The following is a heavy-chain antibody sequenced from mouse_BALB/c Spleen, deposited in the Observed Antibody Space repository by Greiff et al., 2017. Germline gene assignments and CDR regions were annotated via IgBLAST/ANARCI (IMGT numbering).Heavy chain of an antibody. V-gene: IGHV6-6*02. J-gene: IGHJ4*01. Sequence: EVKVEESGGGLVQPGGSMKLSCVASGFTFSNYWMNWVRQSPEKGLEWVAEIRLKSNNYATHYAESVKGRFTISRDDSKSSVYLQMNNLRAEDTGIYYCTLYGGYAMDYWGQGTSVTVSS. CDR2: IRLKSNNYAT. CDR3: TLYGGYAMDY. D-gene: IGHD1-1*01. CDR1: GFTFSNYW.